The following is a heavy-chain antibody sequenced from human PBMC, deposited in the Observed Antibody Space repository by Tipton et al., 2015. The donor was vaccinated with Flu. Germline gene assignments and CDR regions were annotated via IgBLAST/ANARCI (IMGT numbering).Heavy chain of an antibody. CDR3: AKTIKGATGGAFDI. V-gene: IGHV3-30*18. J-gene: IGHJ3*02. CDR1: GFTFSSYG. CDR2: ISYDGSNK. D-gene: IGHD1-26*01. Sequence: SLRLSCAASGFTFSSYGMHWVRQAPGKGLEWVAVISYDGSNKYYADSVKGRFTISRDNSKNTLYLQMNGLRAEDTAVYYCAKTIKGATGGAFDIWGQGTMVTVSS.